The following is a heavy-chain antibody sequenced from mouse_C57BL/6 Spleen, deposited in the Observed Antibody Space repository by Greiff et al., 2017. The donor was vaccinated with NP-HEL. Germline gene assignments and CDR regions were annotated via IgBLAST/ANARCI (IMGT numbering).Heavy chain of an antibody. CDR1: GYTFTSYW. CDR2: IDPSDSET. CDR3: ARFDGNYGYFDV. D-gene: IGHD2-1*01. Sequence: QVQLQQPGAELVRPGSSVKLSCKASGYTFTSYWMHWVKQRPIQGLEWIGNIDPSDSETHYNQKFKDKATLPVDKSSSTAYMQLSSLTSEDSAVYYCARFDGNYGYFDVWGTGTTVTVSS. V-gene: IGHV1-52*01. J-gene: IGHJ1*03.